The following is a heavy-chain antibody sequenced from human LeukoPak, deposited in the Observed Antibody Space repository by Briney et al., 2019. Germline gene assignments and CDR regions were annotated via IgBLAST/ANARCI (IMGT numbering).Heavy chain of an antibody. CDR1: GFTVSSNY. CDR3: ARDYGGSSPFDY. CDR2: IYSGGST. V-gene: IGHV3-53*01. J-gene: IGHJ4*02. D-gene: IGHD4-23*01. Sequence: GESLRLSCAASGFTVSSNYMSWVRQAPGKGLEWVSVIYSGGSTYYADSVKGRFTISRDNSKNTLYLQMNSLRAEDTAVYYCARDYGGSSPFDYWGQGTLVTVSS.